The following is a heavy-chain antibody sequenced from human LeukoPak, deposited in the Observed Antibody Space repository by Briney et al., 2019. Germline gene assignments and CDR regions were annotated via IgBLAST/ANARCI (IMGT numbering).Heavy chain of an antibody. Sequence: PAGGSLRLSCAASGFTFSSYSMNWVRQAPGKGLEWVSYISSSSSTIYYADSVKGRFTISRDNSKNTLYLQMNSLRAEDTAIYYCARDERLLSFLKWGQGTLVTVSS. CDR2: ISSSSSTI. J-gene: IGHJ4*02. V-gene: IGHV3-48*01. CDR3: ARDERLLSFLK. CDR1: GFTFSSYS. D-gene: IGHD3-3*01.